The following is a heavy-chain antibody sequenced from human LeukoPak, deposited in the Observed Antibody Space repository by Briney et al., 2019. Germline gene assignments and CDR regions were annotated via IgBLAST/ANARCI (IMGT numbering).Heavy chain of an antibody. CDR3: ARAAAGPYYHYYYGMDV. CDR1: GFTFYDYA. J-gene: IGHJ6*04. V-gene: IGHV3-43D*04. CDR2: ISWDGGST. Sequence: GGSLRLSCAASGFTFYDYAMHWVRQAPGKGLEWVSLISWDGGSTYYSDSVKGRFTISRDNSKNSLYLQMNSLRAEDTALYYCARAAAGPYYHYYYGMDVWGKGTTVTVSS. D-gene: IGHD6-13*01.